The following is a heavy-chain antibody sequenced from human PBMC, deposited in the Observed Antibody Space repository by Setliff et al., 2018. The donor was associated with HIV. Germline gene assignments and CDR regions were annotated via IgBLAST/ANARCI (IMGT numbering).Heavy chain of an antibody. CDR2: IIPMFSTA. V-gene: IGHV1-69*13. J-gene: IGHJ3*01. CDR1: GYTFTSYD. Sequence: ASVKVSCKTSGYTFTSYDINWVRQAPGQGLEWMGGIIPMFSTANYAQKFQGRVTITADESTSTAYMELNSLKSEDSAVYYCANPHDGGAFDVWGQGTAVTVSS. CDR3: ANPHDGGAFDV. D-gene: IGHD1-1*01.